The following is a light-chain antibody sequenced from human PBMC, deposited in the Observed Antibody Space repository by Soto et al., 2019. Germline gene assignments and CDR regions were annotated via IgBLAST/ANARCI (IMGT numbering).Light chain of an antibody. CDR2: RIF. J-gene: IGKJ1*01. CDR3: LQHYSWPWT. CDR1: QSVSGY. Sequence: EIRMKQSPGTVSVIPGETVTLSCRASQSVSGYLDWFHQKPGQAPRLVLLRIFTRAIGVPARFSGSGSETEFTLTISGLQSEDSGVYYCLQHYSWPWTFGQGTKV. V-gene: IGKV3-15*01.